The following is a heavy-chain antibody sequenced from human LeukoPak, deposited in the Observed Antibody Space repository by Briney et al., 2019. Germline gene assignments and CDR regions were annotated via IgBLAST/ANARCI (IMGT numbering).Heavy chain of an antibody. CDR3: ARWVGNRNWFDP. CDR2: ISPSGST. V-gene: IGHV4-39*07. CDR1: GDSISSSNYL. J-gene: IGHJ5*02. D-gene: IGHD1-26*01. Sequence: PSETLFLTCTVSGDSISSSNYLWGCIRQSPGKGLEWIGSISPSGSTFYNPSLKTRVTVSLDTSRNQFSLKLTSVTAADTAVYYCARWVGNRNWFDPWGQGALVTVSS.